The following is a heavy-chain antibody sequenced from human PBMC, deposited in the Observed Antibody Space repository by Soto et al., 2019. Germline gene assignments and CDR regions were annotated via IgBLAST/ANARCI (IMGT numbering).Heavy chain of an antibody. Sequence: PSETLSLTCAVYGGSFSGYYWSWIRQPPGKGLEWIGEINHSGSTNYNPALKSRVTISVDTSKNQFSLRLRSVTSADTAVYYCASQSEGFDGWGQGALVTVSS. J-gene: IGHJ5*02. V-gene: IGHV4-34*01. CDR1: GGSFSGYY. CDR3: ASQSEGFDG. CDR2: INHSGST.